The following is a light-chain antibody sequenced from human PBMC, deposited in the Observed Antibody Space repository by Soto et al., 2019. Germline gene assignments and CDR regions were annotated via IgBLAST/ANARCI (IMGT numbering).Light chain of an antibody. Sequence: DFQMTQSPSTLSASVGDRVTITCRASQNIRSRLAWFQQKPGKAPKLLLYDSSSLESGVPQRFSGSGSGTEFTLTISRLQTDDFSTYHCQQYHSYCTFGQGTKVE. CDR2: DSS. V-gene: IGKV1-5*01. CDR3: QQYHSYCT. J-gene: IGKJ1*01. CDR1: QNIRSR.